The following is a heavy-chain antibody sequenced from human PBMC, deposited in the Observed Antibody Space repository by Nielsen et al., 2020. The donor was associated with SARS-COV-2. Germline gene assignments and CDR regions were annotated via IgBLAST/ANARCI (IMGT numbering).Heavy chain of an antibody. D-gene: IGHD4/OR15-4a*01. CDR3: AKDRAGATYARFDF. CDR1: GFAFDSYA. CDR2: ISGSGGTT. J-gene: IGHJ4*02. Sequence: GGSLRLSCAASGFAFDSYAMSWVRQVPGKGLEWVSSISGSGGTTDFADSVKGRFTISRDNSRNTLYLQMNSLRAEDTAVYYCAKDRAGATYARFDFWGQGTLVTVSS. V-gene: IGHV3-23*01.